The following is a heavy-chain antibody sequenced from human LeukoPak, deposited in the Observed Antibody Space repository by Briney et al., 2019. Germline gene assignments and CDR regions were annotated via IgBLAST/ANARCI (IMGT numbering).Heavy chain of an antibody. CDR2: INPSGGST. D-gene: IGHD3-16*01. J-gene: IGHJ5*02. Sequence: ASVKVSCKASGYTFTSYYMHWVRQAPGQGLEWMGIINPSGGSTSYAQKFQGRVTMTRDTSKNQFSLKLSSVTAADTAVYYCARRYGFRFDPWGQGTLVTVSS. CDR1: GYTFTSYY. V-gene: IGHV1-46*01. CDR3: ARRYGFRFDP.